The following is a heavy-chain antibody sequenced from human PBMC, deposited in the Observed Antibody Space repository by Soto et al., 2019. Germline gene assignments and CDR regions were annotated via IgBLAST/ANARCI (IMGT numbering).Heavy chain of an antibody. CDR1: GVSFSGFY. J-gene: IGHJ4*02. D-gene: IGHD2-21*02. CDR2: INHSGTT. CDR3: ARQAAGDSGEYCLDF. V-gene: IGHV4-34*01. Sequence: QVQLQPWGAGLLKPSETLSLTCAVYGVSFSGFYWTWIRQPPGKGLEYIGEINHSGTTHYHPSLKSRVTISVDTSKNQFSLKLSSVTAADTAVYYCARQAAGDSGEYCLDFWGQGTLVSVSS.